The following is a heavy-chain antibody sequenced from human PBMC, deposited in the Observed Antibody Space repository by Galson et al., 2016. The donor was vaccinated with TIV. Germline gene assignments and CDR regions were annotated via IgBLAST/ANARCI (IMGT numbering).Heavy chain of an antibody. V-gene: IGHV3-48*03. Sequence: SLRLSCAASGFTFSTYEMSWVRQAPGKGLEWVFTTAGSTIYSADSLKVRFTISSDNAKTSLYLQMNSLRAEDTAVYYCARILKCTSTTCPEACFDYWGQGTQVTVSS. J-gene: IGHJ4*02. CDR2: TAGSTI. CDR3: ARILKCTSTTCPEACFDY. CDR1: GFTFSTYE. D-gene: IGHD2-2*01.